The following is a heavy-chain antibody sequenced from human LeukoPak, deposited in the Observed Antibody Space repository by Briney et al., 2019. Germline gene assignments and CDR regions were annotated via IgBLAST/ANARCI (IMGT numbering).Heavy chain of an antibody. J-gene: IGHJ4*02. Sequence: AVKVSCMASVYTFTNYYMHWMRQAPRPGVPWMGIINPSGSNSTYAQKFQGRVTMTRDKSRSTVYMELSSLRFEDTAVYYCAMSGSSTSCPRDYWGQGTLVSVAS. V-gene: IGHV1-46*01. CDR2: INPSGSNS. CDR3: AMSGSSTSCPRDY. CDR1: VYTFTNYY. D-gene: IGHD2-2*01.